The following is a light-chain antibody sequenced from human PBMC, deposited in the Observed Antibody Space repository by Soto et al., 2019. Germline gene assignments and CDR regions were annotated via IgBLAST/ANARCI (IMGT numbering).Light chain of an antibody. V-gene: IGKV1-39*01. CDR1: QSISSY. J-gene: IGKJ3*01. Sequence: DIQMTQSPSSLSASVGDRVTITCRASQSISSYLNWYQQKPGKAPKLLIYAASSLQSGVPSRCSGSGSGTDFTLTISSLQHEDFATYYCQQSYSTLLFTFGPGTKVDIK. CDR2: AAS. CDR3: QQSYSTLLFT.